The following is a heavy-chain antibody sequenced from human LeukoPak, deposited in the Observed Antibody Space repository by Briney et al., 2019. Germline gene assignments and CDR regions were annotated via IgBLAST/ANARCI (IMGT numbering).Heavy chain of an antibody. Sequence: SETLCLTCAVSGVAFSGYYGSWIREPPGTGLEWIGEISHSGSTNYHPSPQSRVTISLDTSKNQFSIKLCTVTPAETPAQYCVREKNRGGSYWYFDLWGRGTLVTVSS. CDR3: VREKNRGGSYWYFDL. J-gene: IGHJ2*01. D-gene: IGHD6-19*01. CDR2: ISHSGST. V-gene: IGHV4-34*01. CDR1: GVAFSGYY.